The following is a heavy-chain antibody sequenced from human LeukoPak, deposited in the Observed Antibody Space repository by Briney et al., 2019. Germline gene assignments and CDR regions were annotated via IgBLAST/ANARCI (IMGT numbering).Heavy chain of an antibody. CDR1: GYTFTSYA. V-gene: IGHV1-8*02. CDR3: ARAHKGRGTGAYYFDY. J-gene: IGHJ4*02. D-gene: IGHD1-26*01. CDR2: MNPNSGNT. Sequence: GASVKVSCKASGYTFTSYAMNWVRQATGQGLEWMGWMNPNSGNTGYAQKFQGRVTMTRSTSISTAYMELSSLRSEDTAVYYCARAHKGRGTGAYYFDYWGQGTLVTVSS.